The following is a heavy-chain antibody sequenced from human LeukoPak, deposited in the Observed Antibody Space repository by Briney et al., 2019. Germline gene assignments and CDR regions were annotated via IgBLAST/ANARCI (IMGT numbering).Heavy chain of an antibody. Sequence: SETLSLTCTVSGGSMSSYYWSWIRQPPGKGLVWIGYIYYSGSTKYNPSLKSRVTISVDTSKNQFSLKLSSVTAADTAVYYCARGARAGYNLEPFDYWGQGTLVTVSS. J-gene: IGHJ4*02. CDR3: ARGARAGYNLEPFDY. D-gene: IGHD5-24*01. CDR1: GGSMSSYY. V-gene: IGHV4-59*08. CDR2: IYYSGST.